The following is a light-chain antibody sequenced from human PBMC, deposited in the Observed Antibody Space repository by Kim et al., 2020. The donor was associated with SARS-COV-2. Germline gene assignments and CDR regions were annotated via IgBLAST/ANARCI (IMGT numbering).Light chain of an antibody. CDR1: SSNIGNNY. V-gene: IGLV1-51*01. CDR2: DNN. CDR3: GTWDNSLSVVV. J-gene: IGLJ2*01. Sequence: GQKGNISCSGSSSNIGNNYVSWYQQLPGTAPKLLIYDNNKRPSGIPDRFSGSTSGTSATLGITGLQTGDEADYYCGTWDNSLSVVVFGGGTKVTVL.